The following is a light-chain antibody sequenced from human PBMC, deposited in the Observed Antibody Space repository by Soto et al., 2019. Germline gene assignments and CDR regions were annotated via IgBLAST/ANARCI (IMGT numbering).Light chain of an antibody. CDR1: SSNIGNNA. CDR3: AAWDDSLNGPV. CDR2: YDD. J-gene: IGLJ2*01. V-gene: IGLV1-36*01. Sequence: QSVLTQPPSVSEAPRQRVTISCSGSSSNIGNNAVNWYQQLPGKAPKLLIYYDDLLPSGVSDRFSGSKSGTSASLAIRGLQSEDEADYYCAAWDDSLNGPVFGGGTKLTV.